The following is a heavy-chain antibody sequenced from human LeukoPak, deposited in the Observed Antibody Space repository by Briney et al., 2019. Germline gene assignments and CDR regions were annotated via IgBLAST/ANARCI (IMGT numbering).Heavy chain of an antibody. CDR2: IYPGDSDT. CDR1: GYSFTSYW. D-gene: IGHD3-16*01. CDR3: ARPGDYDYVWGSSSSDYFDY. V-gene: IGHV5-51*01. Sequence: GESLEISCKGSGYSFTSYWIGWVRQMPGKGLEWMGIIYPGDSDTRYSPSFQGQVTISADKSISTAYLQWSSLKASDTAMYYCARPGDYDYVWGSSSSDYFDYWGQGTLVTASS. J-gene: IGHJ4*02.